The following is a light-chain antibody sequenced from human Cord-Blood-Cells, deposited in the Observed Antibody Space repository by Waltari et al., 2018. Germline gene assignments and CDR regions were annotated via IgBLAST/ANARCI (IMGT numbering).Light chain of an antibody. Sequence: QSVLTQPPSASGTPGQRVTISCSGSSSNIGSNTVNWYKQLPGTAPKRLIDSNKQRPSGVPDRFSGSKSGTSASLAISGLQSEDEADYYCAAWDDSLNGRVFGGGTKLTVL. V-gene: IGLV1-44*01. CDR3: AAWDDSLNGRV. J-gene: IGLJ2*01. CDR2: SNK. CDR1: SSNIGSNT.